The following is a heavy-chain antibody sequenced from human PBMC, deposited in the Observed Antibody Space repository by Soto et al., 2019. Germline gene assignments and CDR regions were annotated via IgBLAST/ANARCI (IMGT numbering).Heavy chain of an antibody. CDR1: GVGYGSCA. D-gene: IGHD2-2*01. CDR3: ARGDIVVVAAASRSYYNGMDV. V-gene: IGHV1-69*01. Sequence: DCGVGYGSCALSWVRQANKQGLEWMAGTIPIFGTANYAQKFQGRVTITADESTSTAYMELSSLRSEDTAVYYCARGDIVVVAAASRSYYNGMDVLLHGSTVT. CDR2: TIPIFGTA. J-gene: IGHJ6*02.